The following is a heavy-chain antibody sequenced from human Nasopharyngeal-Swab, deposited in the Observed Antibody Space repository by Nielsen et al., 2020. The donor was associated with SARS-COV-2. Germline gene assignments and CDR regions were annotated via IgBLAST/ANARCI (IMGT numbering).Heavy chain of an antibody. CDR2: INPSGGST. J-gene: IGHJ5*02. Sequence: ASVKVSCQASGYTFTSYYMHWVRHAPGQGLEWMGIINPSGGSTSYAQKFQGRVTMTRDTSTSTVYMELSSLRSEDTAVYYCARAPEGFWSGSGDNWFDPWGQGTLVTVSS. CDR1: GYTFTSYY. D-gene: IGHD3-3*01. V-gene: IGHV1-46*01. CDR3: ARAPEGFWSGSGDNWFDP.